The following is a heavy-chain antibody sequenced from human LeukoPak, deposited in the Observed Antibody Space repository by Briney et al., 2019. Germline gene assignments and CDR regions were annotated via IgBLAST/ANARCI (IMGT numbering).Heavy chain of an antibody. CDR1: GFTFSDYY. CDR3: ARDSSQLVDY. V-gene: IGHV3-11*06. Sequence: GGSLRLSCAASGFTFSDYYMSWIRQAPGKGLEWVSSISSSSSYIYYADSVKGRFTISRDNAKNSLYLQMNSLRAEDTAVYYCARDSSQLVDYWGQGTLVTVSS. J-gene: IGHJ4*02. CDR2: ISSSSSYI. D-gene: IGHD6-13*01.